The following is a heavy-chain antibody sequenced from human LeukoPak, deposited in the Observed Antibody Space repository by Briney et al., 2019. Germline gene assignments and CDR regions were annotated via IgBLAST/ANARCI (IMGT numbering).Heavy chain of an antibody. D-gene: IGHD3-16*01. CDR3: ARGGGLDV. CDR1: GFTFSSYW. J-gene: IGHJ6*02. CDR2: INHNGNVN. V-gene: IGHV3-7*03. Sequence: GRSLRLSCAASGFTFSSYWMNWARQAPGKGLEWVASINHNGNVNYNVDSVKGRFTISRDNAKNSLYLQMSNLRAEDTAVYFCARGGGLDVWGQGAPVTVSS.